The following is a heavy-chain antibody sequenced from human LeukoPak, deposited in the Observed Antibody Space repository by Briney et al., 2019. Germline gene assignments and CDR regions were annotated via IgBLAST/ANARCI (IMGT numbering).Heavy chain of an antibody. CDR2: INPSGGST. D-gene: IGHD2-8*01. Sequence: ASVKVSCKASGYTFTSHYLHWVRQAPGQGLEWMGIINPSGGSTDYAQKFQGRVTVTRDTSTSTVYMELSSLRSEDTAIYYCARPLAPVMLNAFDIWGQGTMVTVSS. CDR1: GYTFTSHY. V-gene: IGHV1-46*01. J-gene: IGHJ3*02. CDR3: ARPLAPVMLNAFDI.